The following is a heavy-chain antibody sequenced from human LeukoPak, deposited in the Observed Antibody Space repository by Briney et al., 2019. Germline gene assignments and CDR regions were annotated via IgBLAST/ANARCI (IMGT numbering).Heavy chain of an antibody. CDR2: IKQDGSES. V-gene: IGHV3-7*03. Sequence: GGSLRLSCAASGFSFSSYWMSWVRQAPGKGLEWVANIKQDGSESNYVDSVKGRFTISEDNARNSMYLQMHSLRVEDTAVYYCVRDGRYDYWGQGILVTVSS. D-gene: IGHD1-1*01. J-gene: IGHJ4*02. CDR1: GFSFSSYW. CDR3: VRDGRYDY.